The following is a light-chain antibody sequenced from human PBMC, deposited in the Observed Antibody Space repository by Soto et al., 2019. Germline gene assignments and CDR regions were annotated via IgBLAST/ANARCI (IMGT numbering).Light chain of an antibody. V-gene: IGLV2-14*01. CDR2: EVS. CDR1: TSDVGGYNY. CDR3: SSYTSSSLEV. Sequence: QAVVTQPASVSGSPGQSITISCTGTTSDVGGYNYVSWYQQHPGKAPKLMIYEVSNRPSGVSYRFSGSKSGNTASLTIYGLQAEDEADYYCSSYTSSSLEVFGGGTKLTVL. J-gene: IGLJ2*01.